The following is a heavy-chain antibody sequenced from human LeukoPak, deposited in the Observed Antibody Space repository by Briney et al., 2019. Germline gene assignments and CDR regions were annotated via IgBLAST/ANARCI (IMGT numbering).Heavy chain of an antibody. Sequence: SVKFADLPYGGSFRIYSILWLLQAPGQGLEWMGGIIPIFGTANYAQRFQGRVTITADESTSTAYMELSSLRSEDTAVYYCASNERCLKLAFFPTGGQRTLVTVSS. D-gene: IGHD3-3*02. J-gene: IGHJ4*02. CDR1: GGSFRIYS. CDR3: ASNERCLKLAFFPT. CDR2: IIPIFGTA. V-gene: IGHV1-69*13.